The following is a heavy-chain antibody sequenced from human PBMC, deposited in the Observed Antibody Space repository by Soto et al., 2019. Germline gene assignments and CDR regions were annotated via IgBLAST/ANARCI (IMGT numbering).Heavy chain of an antibody. J-gene: IGHJ4*02. Sequence: GGSLRLSCAASGFTFSSYAMGWVRQAPGTGLEWVSVIDGSGGDTSFADSVKGRFTISRDNAKNTLHLQMNSLGAEETAVYYFARPTYYYDSSGPPAYWGQGTLVTVSS. CDR3: ARPTYYYDSSGPPAY. CDR2: IDGSGGDT. V-gene: IGHV3-23*01. CDR1: GFTFSSYA. D-gene: IGHD3-22*01.